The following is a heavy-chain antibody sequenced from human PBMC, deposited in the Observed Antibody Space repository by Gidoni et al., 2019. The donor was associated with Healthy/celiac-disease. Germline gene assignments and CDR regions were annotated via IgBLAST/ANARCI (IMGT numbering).Heavy chain of an antibody. CDR3: ARHTDSSSWYFDY. Sequence: QLQLQESGPGMVKPSETLSLTCTVSGGSSSSSSYYWGWIRQPPGKGLEWIGSIYYSGSTYYNPSLKSRVTISVDTSKNQFSLKLSSVTAADTAVYYCARHTDSSSWYFDYWGQGTLVTVSS. J-gene: IGHJ4*02. D-gene: IGHD6-13*01. CDR1: GGSSSSSSYY. V-gene: IGHV4-39*01. CDR2: IYYSGST.